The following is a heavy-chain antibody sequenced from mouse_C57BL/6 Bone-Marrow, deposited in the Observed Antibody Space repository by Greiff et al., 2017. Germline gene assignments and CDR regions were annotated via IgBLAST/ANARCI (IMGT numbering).Heavy chain of an antibody. Sequence: DVKLVESGGGLVKPGGSLQLSCAASGFTFSDYGMHWVRQAPEKGLEWVAYISSGSSTIYYADTVKGRFTISRDNAKNTLFLQMTSLRSEDTAMYYCARRYYDYWGQGTTLTVSS. CDR2: ISSGSSTI. CDR3: ARRYYDY. J-gene: IGHJ2*01. CDR1: GFTFSDYG. V-gene: IGHV5-17*01. D-gene: IGHD2-3*01.